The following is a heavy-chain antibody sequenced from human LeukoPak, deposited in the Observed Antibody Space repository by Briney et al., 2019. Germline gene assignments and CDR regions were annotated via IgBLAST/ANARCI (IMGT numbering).Heavy chain of an antibody. V-gene: IGHV4-39*07. CDR1: GVSIRSSSFY. CDR3: ASVVAATDFDY. CDR2: INHSGST. D-gene: IGHD2-15*01. Sequence: SETLSLTCTVSGVSIRSSSFYWGWIRQPPGKGLEWIGEINHSGSTNYNPSLKSRVTISVDTSKNQFSLKLSSVTAADTAVYYCASVVAATDFDYWGQGTLVTVSS. J-gene: IGHJ4*02.